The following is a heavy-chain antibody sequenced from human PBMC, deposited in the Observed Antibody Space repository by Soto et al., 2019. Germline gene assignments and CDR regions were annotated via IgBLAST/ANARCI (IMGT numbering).Heavy chain of an antibody. D-gene: IGHD4-17*01. Sequence: QITLKESGPTLVKPTQTITLTCTFSGFSLSTSGVGVGWIRQPPEKALEWLALIYWNDDKRYSPSLKIKLTRTQDTSKNQVVLTMTNMDPVDTATYYCAHRPRMTTVTVYYFDYWGQGALVTVSS. CDR1: GFSLSTSGVG. CDR2: IYWNDDK. V-gene: IGHV2-5*01. CDR3: AHRPRMTTVTVYYFDY. J-gene: IGHJ4*02.